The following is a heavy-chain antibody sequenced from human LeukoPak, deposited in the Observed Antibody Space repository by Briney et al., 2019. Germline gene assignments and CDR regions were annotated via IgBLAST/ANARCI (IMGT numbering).Heavy chain of an antibody. D-gene: IGHD5-18*01. CDR2: IRIKANNYAT. V-gene: IGHV3-73*01. CDR3: TRLPRDTAMETFDS. Sequence: PGGSLRLSCAASGFTVSSNYMSWVRQASGKGLEWVGRIRIKANNYATAYAASVKGRFTISRDDSNNTAYLQMNSLKTEDTAVYYCTRLPRDTAMETFDSWGQGTLVTVSS. J-gene: IGHJ4*02. CDR1: GFTVSSNY.